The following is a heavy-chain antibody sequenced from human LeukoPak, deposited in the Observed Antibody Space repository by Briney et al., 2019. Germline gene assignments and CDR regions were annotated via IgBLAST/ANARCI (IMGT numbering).Heavy chain of an antibody. CDR2: ISGYNGKT. Sequence: ASVNVSCKASGYTFSNYGISWVRQAPGQGLEWMGWISGYNGKTNYAQMLQGRVTMTIDTSTSTVYMELRSLRSDDTAVYYCARVKPFDYYGSGSYFGVEYWGQGTLVTVSS. J-gene: IGHJ4*02. CDR1: GYTFSNYG. V-gene: IGHV1-18*01. D-gene: IGHD3-10*01. CDR3: ARVKPFDYYGSGSYFGVEY.